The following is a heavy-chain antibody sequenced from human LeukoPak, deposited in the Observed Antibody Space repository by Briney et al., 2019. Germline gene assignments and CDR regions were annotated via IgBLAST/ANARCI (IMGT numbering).Heavy chain of an antibody. CDR2: ISVSGDRT. J-gene: IGHJ4*02. CDR1: GFTFNNYA. CDR3: VRDRGGHDFDY. V-gene: IGHV3-23*01. D-gene: IGHD3-16*01. Sequence: GGSLRLSCAASGFTFNNYAMSWVRQAPGKGLEWVSAISVSGDRTYHADSVKGRFAISRDNSKNTLYLQMNTLRADDTAVYYCVRDRGGHDFDYWGQGNLVTVPS.